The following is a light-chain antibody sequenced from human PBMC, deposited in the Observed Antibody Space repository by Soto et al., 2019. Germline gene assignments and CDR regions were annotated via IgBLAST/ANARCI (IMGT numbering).Light chain of an antibody. CDR2: EAT. Sequence: QSVLTQPASVSGSPGQSITISCTGTSSDIGGYNLVSWYQHHPGKAPKLLIYEATKRPSGVSDRFSGSRSGNTASLTISPLPSEDEADYSCYSFAGSATFVFGGGTKLTVL. J-gene: IGLJ2*01. CDR3: YSFAGSATFV. V-gene: IGLV2-23*02. CDR1: SSDIGGYNL.